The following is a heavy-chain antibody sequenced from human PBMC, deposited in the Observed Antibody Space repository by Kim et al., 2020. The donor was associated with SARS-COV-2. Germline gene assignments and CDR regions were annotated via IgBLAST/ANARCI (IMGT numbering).Heavy chain of an antibody. CDR1: GYTLTELS. V-gene: IGHV1-24*01. CDR2: FDPEDGET. J-gene: IGHJ6*02. Sequence: ASVKVSCKVSGYTLTELSMHWVRQAPGKGLEWMGGFDPEDGETIYAQKFQGRVTMTEDTSTDTAYMELSSLRSEDTAVYYCATAPALSGSYPGYYYYYGMDVWGQGTTVTVSS. D-gene: IGHD1-26*01. CDR3: ATAPALSGSYPGYYYYYGMDV.